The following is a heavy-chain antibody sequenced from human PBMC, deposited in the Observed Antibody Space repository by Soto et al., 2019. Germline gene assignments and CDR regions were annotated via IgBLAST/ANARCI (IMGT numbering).Heavy chain of an antibody. CDR2: ISGSGGST. CDR3: AKDAAKGYDFWSGYYRYGMDV. J-gene: IGHJ6*02. D-gene: IGHD3-3*01. CDR1: GFTFSSYA. V-gene: IGHV3-23*01. Sequence: GGSLRLSCAASGFTFSSYAMSWVRQAPGKGLEWVSAISGSGGSTYYADSVKGRFTISRDNSKNTLYLQMNSLRAEDTAVYYCAKDAAKGYDFWSGYYRYGMDVWGQGTTVTVSS.